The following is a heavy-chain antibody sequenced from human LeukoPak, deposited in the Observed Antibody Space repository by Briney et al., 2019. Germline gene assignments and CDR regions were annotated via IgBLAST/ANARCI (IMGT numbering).Heavy chain of an antibody. D-gene: IGHD4-23*01. CDR3: ATYGGNSGGDY. CDR1: GGSISSYY. V-gene: IGHV4-59*08. Sequence: SETLSLTCTVSGGSISSYYWSWIRQPPGKGLEWIGYIYCSGSTNYNPSLKSRVTISVDTSKNQFSLKLSSVTAADTAVYYCATYGGNSGGDYWGQGTLVTVSS. J-gene: IGHJ4*02. CDR2: IYCSGST.